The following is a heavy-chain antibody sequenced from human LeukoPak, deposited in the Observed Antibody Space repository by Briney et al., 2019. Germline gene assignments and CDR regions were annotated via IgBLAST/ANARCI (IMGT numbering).Heavy chain of an antibody. CDR2: IYYSGST. CDR3: ARGIQQLVDY. CDR1: GGSISSGGYY. Sequence: PSETLSLTCTVSGGSISSGGYYWSWIRQRPGKGLEWIGYIYYSGSTYYNPSLKSRVTISVDTSKNQFSLKLSSVTAADTAVYYCARGIQQLVDYWGQGTLVTVSS. D-gene: IGHD6-13*01. V-gene: IGHV4-31*03. J-gene: IGHJ4*02.